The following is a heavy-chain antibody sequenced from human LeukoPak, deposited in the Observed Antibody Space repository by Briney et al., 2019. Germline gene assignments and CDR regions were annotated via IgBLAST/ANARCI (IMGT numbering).Heavy chain of an antibody. CDR3: ARQDRDSSGYYYFFP. CDR1: GFTFTSSA. Sequence: GASVKVSCKASGFTFTSSAVQWVRQARGQRLEWIGWIVVGSGNTNYAQKFQERVTITRDMSTSTAYMELSSLRSEDTAVYYCARQDRDSSGYYYFFPWGQGTLVTVSS. J-gene: IGHJ5*02. D-gene: IGHD3-22*01. V-gene: IGHV1-58*01. CDR2: IVVGSGNT.